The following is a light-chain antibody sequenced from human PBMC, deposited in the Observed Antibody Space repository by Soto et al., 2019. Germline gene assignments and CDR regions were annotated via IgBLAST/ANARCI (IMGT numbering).Light chain of an antibody. CDR3: CSYAGSGIVI. V-gene: IGLV2-23*02. Sequence: QSALTQPASVSGSPEQSITISCTGTSSDVGSYNLVSWYHQHPGKVPKLMIYEVSKRPSGVSNRFSGSKFGNTASLTISGLQAEDEADYYCCSYAGSGIVIFGGGTKVTVL. CDR1: SSDVGSYNL. CDR2: EVS. J-gene: IGLJ2*01.